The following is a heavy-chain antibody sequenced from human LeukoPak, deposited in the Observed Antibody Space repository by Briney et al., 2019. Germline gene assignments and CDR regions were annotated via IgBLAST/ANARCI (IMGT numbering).Heavy chain of an antibody. CDR3: ARDYDFWSGPGY. J-gene: IGHJ4*02. D-gene: IGHD3-3*01. Sequence: SETLSLTCTVSGGSISSYYWSWIRQPPGKGLEWIGYIYYSGSTNYNPSLKSRVTISVDTSKNQFSLKLSSVTAADTAVYYCARDYDFWSGPGYWGQGTLVTVSS. V-gene: IGHV4-59*01. CDR2: IYYSGST. CDR1: GGSISSYY.